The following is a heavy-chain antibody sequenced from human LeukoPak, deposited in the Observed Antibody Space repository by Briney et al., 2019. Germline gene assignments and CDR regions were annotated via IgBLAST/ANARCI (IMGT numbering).Heavy chain of an antibody. CDR1: GFSFSTNS. J-gene: IGHJ4*02. V-gene: IGHV3-48*01. CDR3: AGDTRSLIDY. CDR2: ISSNSATT. Sequence: TGGSLRLSCAASGFSFSTNSMNWVRQVPGKGLEWISYISSNSATTYYADSVKGRFTISRDNAKNSLYLHMNSLRADDTAVYYCAGDTRSLIDYWGQGTLVTVSS. D-gene: IGHD1-26*01.